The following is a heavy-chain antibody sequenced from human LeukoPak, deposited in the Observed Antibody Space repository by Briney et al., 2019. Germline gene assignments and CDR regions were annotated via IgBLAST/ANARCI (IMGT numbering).Heavy chain of an antibody. Sequence: GASVKVSCKASGYTFTSYDINWVRQATGQGLEWMGWMNPNSGNTGYAQKFQGRVTMTRNTSIRTAYMELSSLRSEDTAVYYCARGLASKRGAFDIWGQGTMVTVSS. D-gene: IGHD3-10*01. CDR1: GYTFTSYD. J-gene: IGHJ3*02. V-gene: IGHV1-8*01. CDR2: MNPNSGNT. CDR3: ARGLASKRGAFDI.